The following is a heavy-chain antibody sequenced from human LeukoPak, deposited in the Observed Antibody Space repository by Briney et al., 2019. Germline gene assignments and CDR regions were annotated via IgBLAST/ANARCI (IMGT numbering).Heavy chain of an antibody. J-gene: IGHJ6*02. V-gene: IGHV5-51*01. CDR2: IYPGDSKT. Sequence: GESLKISCQSSGYNFTTKWIGWVRQMPGKGLEWMGIIYPGDSKTIYSPSFQGQVFISADRSIRTAYLQWHSLKASDTAMYYCARHESVFSMDVWGQGTTVTVSS. CDR3: ARHESVFSMDV. CDR1: GYNFTTKW.